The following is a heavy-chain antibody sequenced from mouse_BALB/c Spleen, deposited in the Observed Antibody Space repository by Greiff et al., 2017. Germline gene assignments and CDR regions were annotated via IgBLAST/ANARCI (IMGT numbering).Heavy chain of an antibody. CDR3: ARIPYDGYYGAY. J-gene: IGHJ3*01. CDR2: ISNGGGST. CDR1: GFTFSSYT. V-gene: IGHV5-12-2*01. Sequence: EVKLMESGGGLVQPGGSLKLSCAASGFTFSSYTMSWVRQTPEKRLEWVAYISNGGGSTYYPDTVKGRFTISRDNAKNTLYLQMSSLKSEDTAMYYCARIPYDGYYGAYWGQGTLVTVSA. D-gene: IGHD2-3*01.